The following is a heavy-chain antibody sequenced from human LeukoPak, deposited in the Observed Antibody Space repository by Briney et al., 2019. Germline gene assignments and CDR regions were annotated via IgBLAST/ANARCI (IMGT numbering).Heavy chain of an antibody. D-gene: IGHD2-15*01. V-gene: IGHV3-23*01. CDR2: ISPGGPT. Sequence: PGGSLRLSCAGSGFPFSSHGMNWVRQAPGKGLEWVSGISPGGPTYYADSVKGRFTISRDDYKNTMYLQMKNLRAEDAAVYYCAKAPVTSCRGAFCYPFDYWGQGTLVTVSS. CDR1: GFPFSSHG. J-gene: IGHJ4*02. CDR3: AKAPVTSCRGAFCYPFDY.